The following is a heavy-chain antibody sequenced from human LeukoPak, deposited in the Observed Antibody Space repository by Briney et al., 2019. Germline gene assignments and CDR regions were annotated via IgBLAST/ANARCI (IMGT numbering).Heavy chain of an antibody. CDR1: GFTLSSDS. J-gene: IGHJ4*02. CDR2: LISNNCAI. CDR3: ARAGYNWEHDY. D-gene: IGHD5-24*01. V-gene: IGHV3-48*04. Sequence: GGSLRLSCVASGFTLSSDSSNWVRQTPGKGLEWISHLISNNCAIHTADFAKGRFAVARDNAKNPLYLQMNSLRAEDTAVYYCARAGYNWEHDYWGQGTLVTVSS.